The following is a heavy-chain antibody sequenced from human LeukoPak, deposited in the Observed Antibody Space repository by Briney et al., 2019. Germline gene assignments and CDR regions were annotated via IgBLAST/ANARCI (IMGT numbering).Heavy chain of an antibody. CDR1: GFTFRSYA. CDR2: ISGSGGST. Sequence: TGGSLRLSCAASGFTFRSYAMSWVRQAPGKGLEWVSAISGSGGSTYYADSVKGRFTISRDNSKNTLYLQMNSLRAEDTAVYYCAKVKYREYYDILTGYCLDYWGQGTLVTVSS. J-gene: IGHJ4*02. D-gene: IGHD3-9*01. V-gene: IGHV3-23*01. CDR3: AKVKYREYYDILTGYCLDY.